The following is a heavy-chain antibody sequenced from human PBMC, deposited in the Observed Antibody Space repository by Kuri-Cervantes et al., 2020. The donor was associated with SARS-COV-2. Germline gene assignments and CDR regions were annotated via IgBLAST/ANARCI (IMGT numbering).Heavy chain of an antibody. Sequence: GGSLRLSRAASGFAVRNTYMAWVRQAPGKGLECVSVIYSGGNTYYADSVKGRFTISRDSSKNTLYLQMNSLRAEDTAVYYCARDPGETTGWYYFVDWGQGTLVTVSS. CDR1: GFAVRNTY. V-gene: IGHV3-53*01. D-gene: IGHD6-19*01. J-gene: IGHJ4*02. CDR3: ARDPGETTGWYYFVD. CDR2: IYSGGNT.